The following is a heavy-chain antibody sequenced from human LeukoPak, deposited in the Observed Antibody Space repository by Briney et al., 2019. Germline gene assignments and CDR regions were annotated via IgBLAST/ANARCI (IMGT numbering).Heavy chain of an antibody. J-gene: IGHJ5*02. D-gene: IGHD4-17*01. CDR2: TSYSGRT. CDR1: GGSISISNYY. V-gene: IGHV4-39*07. CDR3: ARSPQGTATTANWLDP. Sequence: SETLSLTCTVSGGSISISNYYWGWIRQPPGKGLEWIGSTSYSGRTYYNPSLKTRVTVSLDTSKNQFSLNLISVTAADTAVYYCARSPQGTATTANWLDPWGQGTLVTVSS.